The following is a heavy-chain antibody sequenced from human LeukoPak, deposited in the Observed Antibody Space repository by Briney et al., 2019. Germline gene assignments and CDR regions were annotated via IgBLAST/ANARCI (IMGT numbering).Heavy chain of an antibody. J-gene: IGHJ4*02. CDR1: GYTFTGYY. Sequence: ASVKVSCKAAGYTFTGYYMHWVRQAPGQGLEWMGWINPNSGGTNYAQKFQGRVTMTRDTSISTAYMELSRLRSDDTAVYYCASSSSWFGYFDCWGQGTLVTVSS. D-gene: IGHD6-6*01. CDR2: INPNSGGT. V-gene: IGHV1-2*02. CDR3: ASSSSWFGYFDC.